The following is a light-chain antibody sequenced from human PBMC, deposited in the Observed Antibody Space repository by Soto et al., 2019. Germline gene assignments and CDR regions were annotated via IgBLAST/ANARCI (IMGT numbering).Light chain of an antibody. Sequence: DIVMTQSPDSLAVSLGERATINCKSSQSVLYSSNNKNYLAWYHQKPGQPPKLLIYWASTRESGVPDRFSGSGYGTDFTLTISSLQAEDVAVYYCQQYYSTPRTFGQGTKVEIK. V-gene: IGKV4-1*01. CDR1: QSVLYSSNNKNY. J-gene: IGKJ1*01. CDR2: WAS. CDR3: QQYYSTPRT.